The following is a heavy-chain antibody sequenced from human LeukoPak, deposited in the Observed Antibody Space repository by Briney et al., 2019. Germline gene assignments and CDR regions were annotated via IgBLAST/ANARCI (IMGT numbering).Heavy chain of an antibody. D-gene: IGHD3-3*01. J-gene: IGHJ4*02. Sequence: SGTLSLTCAVSGGSISSSNWWSWIRQPPGKGLEWIGEINHSGSTNYNPSLKSRVTISVDTSKNQFSLKLSSVTAADTAVYYCARFPGYDFWSGYYTYYSDYWGQGTLVTVSS. V-gene: IGHV4-4*02. CDR1: GGSISSSNW. CDR2: INHSGST. CDR3: ARFPGYDFWSGYYTYYSDY.